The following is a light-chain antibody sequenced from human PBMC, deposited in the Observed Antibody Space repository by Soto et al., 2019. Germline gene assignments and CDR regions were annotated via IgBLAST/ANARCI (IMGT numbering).Light chain of an antibody. CDR1: ERVSSGY. CDR2: GAI. V-gene: IGKV3-20*01. Sequence: EIVLTQSPGTLSLSPGERVTLSCRASERVSSGYVGWYQQKPGQAPRLVIFGAIGRATGIPDRFRGSGSGSDFTLSIRSLEPEDVAVYYCQQYGSSPPSFGQGTKLEIK. CDR3: QQYGSSPPS. J-gene: IGKJ2*01.